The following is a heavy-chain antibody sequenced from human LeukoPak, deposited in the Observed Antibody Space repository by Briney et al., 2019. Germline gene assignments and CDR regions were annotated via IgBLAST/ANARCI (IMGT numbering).Heavy chain of an antibody. CDR3: ARGPSRYSSGTKKGVFNWFDP. Sequence: ASVKVSCKASGYTFASYDINWVRQATGQGLEWMGWMNPNSGNTGYAQKFQGRVTMTRNTSISTAYMELSSLRSEATAVYYCARGPSRYSSGTKKGVFNWFDPWGQGTLVTVSS. CDR1: GYTFASYD. J-gene: IGHJ5*02. CDR2: MNPNSGNT. V-gene: IGHV1-8*01. D-gene: IGHD6-19*01.